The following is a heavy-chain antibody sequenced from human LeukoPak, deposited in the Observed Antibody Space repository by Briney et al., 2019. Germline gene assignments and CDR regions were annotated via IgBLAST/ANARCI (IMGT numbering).Heavy chain of an antibody. V-gene: IGHV4-39*07. D-gene: IGHD6-19*01. CDR2: IYYSGST. CDR1: GGSISSSSYY. Sequence: SETLSLTCTVSGGSISSSSYYWGWIRQPPGKGLEWIGSIYYSGSTYYNPSLKSRVTISVDTSKNQFSLKLTSVTAADTAVYYCARIETYSSGWYDAFFDYWGQGTLVTVSS. J-gene: IGHJ4*02. CDR3: ARIETYSSGWYDAFFDY.